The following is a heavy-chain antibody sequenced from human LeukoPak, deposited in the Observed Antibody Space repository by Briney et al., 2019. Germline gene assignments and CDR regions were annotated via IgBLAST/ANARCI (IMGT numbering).Heavy chain of an antibody. V-gene: IGHV3-9*01. CDR2: ISWNSGSI. CDR1: GFTFDDYA. J-gene: IGHJ4*02. D-gene: IGHD6-19*01. CDR3: AKAPMIKLHSSGWHYFDY. Sequence: QPGRSLRLSCAASGFTFDDYAMHWVRQAPGKGLEWVSGISWNSGSIGYADSVKGRFTISRDNAKNSLYLQMNSLRAEDTALYYCAKAPMIKLHSSGWHYFDYWGQGTLVTVSS.